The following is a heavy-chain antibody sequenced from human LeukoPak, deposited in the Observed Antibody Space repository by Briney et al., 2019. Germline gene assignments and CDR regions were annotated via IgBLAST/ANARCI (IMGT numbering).Heavy chain of an antibody. CDR2: IYYSGST. J-gene: IGHJ6*04. V-gene: IGHV4-59*01. CDR3: ARNLDV. CDR1: GRSISSYY. Sequence: SETLSLTCTVSGRSISSYYWSWIRQPPGKGLEWIGYIYYSGSTNYNPSLKSRVTISVDTSKNQFSLKLSSVTAADTAVYYCARNLDVWGKGTTVTVSS.